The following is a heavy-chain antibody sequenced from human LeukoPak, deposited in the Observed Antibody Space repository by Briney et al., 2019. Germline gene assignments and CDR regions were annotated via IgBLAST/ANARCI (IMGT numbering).Heavy chain of an antibody. Sequence: GGSLRLSCAASGFTFSSYAMSWVRQAPGKGLEWVSGISGSGDTTYYADSVKGRFTISRDNSKNTLYLQINNARAEDTAVYYCVGRIVGEADYWGQGTLVTVSS. CDR2: ISGSGDTT. CDR3: VGRIVGEADY. J-gene: IGHJ4*02. V-gene: IGHV3-23*01. CDR1: GFTFSSYA. D-gene: IGHD1-26*01.